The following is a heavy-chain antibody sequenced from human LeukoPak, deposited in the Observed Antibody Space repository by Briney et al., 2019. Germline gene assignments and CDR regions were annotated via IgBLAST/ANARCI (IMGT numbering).Heavy chain of an antibody. CDR3: ARGDYYGSGSYPFY. V-gene: IGHV4-34*01. Sequence: SETLSLTCAVYGGSFSGYYWSWIRQPPGKGLEWIGEINHSGSTNYNPSLKSRVTMSVDTSKNQFSLKLSSVTAADTAVYYCARGDYYGSGSYPFYWGQGTLVTVSS. D-gene: IGHD3-10*01. CDR2: INHSGST. J-gene: IGHJ4*02. CDR1: GGSFSGYY.